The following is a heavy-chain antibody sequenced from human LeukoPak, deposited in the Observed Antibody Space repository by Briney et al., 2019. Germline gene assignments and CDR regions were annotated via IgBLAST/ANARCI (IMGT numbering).Heavy chain of an antibody. CDR3: AKGQYYDSSGYYYY. CDR1: GFTFSSYA. V-gene: IGHV3-23*01. J-gene: IGHJ4*02. D-gene: IGHD3-22*01. CDR2: IRGSGGST. Sequence: GGSLRLSCAASGFTFSSYAMSWVRQAPGKGLEWVSAIRGSGGSTYYADSVKGRFTISRDNSKNTLYLQMNSLRAEDTAVYYCAKGQYYDSSGYYYYWGQGTLVTVSS.